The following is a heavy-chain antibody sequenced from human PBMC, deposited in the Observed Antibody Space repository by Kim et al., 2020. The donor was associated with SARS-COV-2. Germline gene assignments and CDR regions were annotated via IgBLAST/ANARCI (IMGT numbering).Heavy chain of an antibody. J-gene: IGHJ6*02. CDR1: GFTFSSYA. CDR3: ASLGREIWGSYYHYYYGMDV. D-gene: IGHD3-16*01. Sequence: GGSLRLSCAASGFTFSSYAMHWVRQAPGKGLEWVAVISYDGSNKYYADSVKGRFTISRDNSKNTLYLQMNSLRAEDTAVYYCASLGREIWGSYYHYYYGMDVWGQGTTVTVSS. CDR2: ISYDGSNK. V-gene: IGHV3-30*04.